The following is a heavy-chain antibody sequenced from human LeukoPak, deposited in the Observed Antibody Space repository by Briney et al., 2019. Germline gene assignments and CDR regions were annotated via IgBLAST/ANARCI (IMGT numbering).Heavy chain of an antibody. CDR1: GSSISGYY. CDR2: VYDSGNT. Sequence: SDTLSLTCNVSGSSISGYYWSWIRQPPGKGLEWIGYVYDSGNTNYNPSLRSRVTISVDTSKDQFSLKLSSVTAADTAVYYCARGDSHLHSSGYYYYWGQGTLVTVLS. CDR3: ARGDSHLHSSGYYYY. J-gene: IGHJ4*02. D-gene: IGHD3-22*01. V-gene: IGHV4-59*07.